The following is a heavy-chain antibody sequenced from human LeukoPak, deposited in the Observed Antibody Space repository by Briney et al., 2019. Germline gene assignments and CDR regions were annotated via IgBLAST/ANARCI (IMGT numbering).Heavy chain of an antibody. D-gene: IGHD6-6*01. CDR2: IYYSGST. CDR1: GGSISSYY. J-gene: IGHJ6*02. Sequence: SETLSLTCTVSGGSISSYYWSWIRQHPGKGLEWIGYIYYSGSTYYNPSLKSRVTISVDTSKNQFSLKLSSVTAADTAVYYCARDLAASSYYGMDVWGQGTTVTVSS. CDR3: ARDLAASSYYGMDV. V-gene: IGHV4-59*06.